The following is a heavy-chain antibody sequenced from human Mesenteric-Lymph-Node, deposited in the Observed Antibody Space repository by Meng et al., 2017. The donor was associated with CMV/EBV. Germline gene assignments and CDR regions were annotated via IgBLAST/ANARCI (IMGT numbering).Heavy chain of an antibody. CDR3: ATFEASQAGGWYLGDYYGMDV. D-gene: IGHD6-19*01. Sequence: GGSLKISCAASGFSFSSYTMSWVRQAPGKGLEWVSTISANGGRIYYADSLRGHFTISRDNSKNTLYLQMNSLRAEDTAVYYCATFEASQAGGWYLGDYYGMDVWGQGTTVTVSS. J-gene: IGHJ6*02. CDR1: GFSFSSYT. CDR2: ISANGGRI. V-gene: IGHV3-23*01.